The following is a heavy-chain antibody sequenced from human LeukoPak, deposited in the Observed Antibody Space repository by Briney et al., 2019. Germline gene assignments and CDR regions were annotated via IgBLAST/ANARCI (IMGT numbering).Heavy chain of an antibody. CDR1: GYTFTGYY. CDR2: INPNSGGT. V-gene: IGHV1-2*06. Sequence: ASVTVSCKASGYTFTGYYMYWVRQAPGQGLEWMGRINPNSGGTNYAQKFQGRVTMTRDTSISTAYMELSRLRSDDTAVYYCARDYYDNSGYYDYWGQGTQVTVSS. J-gene: IGHJ4*02. D-gene: IGHD3-22*01. CDR3: ARDYYDNSGYYDY.